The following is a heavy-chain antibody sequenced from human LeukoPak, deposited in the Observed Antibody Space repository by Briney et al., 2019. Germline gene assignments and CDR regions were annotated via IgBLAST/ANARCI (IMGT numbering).Heavy chain of an antibody. D-gene: IGHD5-18*01. CDR1: GGSISSYY. Sequence: LETLSLTCTVSGGSISSYYWSWILQPPGEGLEWIRFIYYSGSTNQNPSLKSRVTMSVDTPKNQFFLRLSSVTAADTAVYYCASSSAMVTHSFDYWGQGTLVTVSS. CDR2: IYYSGST. CDR3: ASSSAMVTHSFDY. J-gene: IGHJ4*02. V-gene: IGHV4-59*08.